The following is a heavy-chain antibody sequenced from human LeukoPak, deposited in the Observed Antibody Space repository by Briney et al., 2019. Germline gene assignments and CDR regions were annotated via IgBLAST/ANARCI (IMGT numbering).Heavy chain of an antibody. CDR3: ARGGIAGHWYFDL. J-gene: IGHJ2*01. CDR1: GGSFSGYY. V-gene: IGHV4-34*01. CDR2: INHSGST. D-gene: IGHD6-13*01. Sequence: PSETLSLTCAVYGGSFSGYYWSWIRQPPGKGLEWIGEINHSGSTNYNPSLKSRVTISVDTSKNQFSLKLSSVTAADTAVHYCARGGIAGHWYFDLWGRGTLVTVSS.